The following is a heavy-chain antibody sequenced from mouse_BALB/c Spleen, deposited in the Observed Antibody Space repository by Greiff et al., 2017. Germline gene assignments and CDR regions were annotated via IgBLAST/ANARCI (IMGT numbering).Heavy chain of an antibody. Sequence: QVQLKQSGAELVRPGVSVKISCKGSGYTFTDYAMHWVKQSHAKSLEWIGVISTYYGDASYNQKFKGKATMTVDKSSSTAYMELARLTSEDSAIYYCARGLRRGAYYYAMDYWGQGTSVTVSS. CDR2: ISTYYGDA. V-gene: IGHV1S137*01. J-gene: IGHJ4*01. CDR1: GYTFTDYA. D-gene: IGHD2-4*01. CDR3: ARGLRRGAYYYAMDY.